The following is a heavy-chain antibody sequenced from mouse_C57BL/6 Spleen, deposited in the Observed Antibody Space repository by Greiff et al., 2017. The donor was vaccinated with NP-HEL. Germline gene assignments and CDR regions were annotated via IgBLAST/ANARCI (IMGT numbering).Heavy chain of an antibody. Sequence: QVQLQQPGAELVKPGASVKLSCKASGYTFTSYWMHWVKQRPGRGLEWIGRIDPNSGGTKYNEKFKGKATLTVDKPSSTASMQLSRLTSEDSAVYFCARGGYGSSSWFAYWGQGTLVTVSA. CDR3: ARGGYGSSSWFAY. CDR1: GYTFTSYW. D-gene: IGHD1-1*01. CDR2: IDPNSGGT. V-gene: IGHV1-72*01. J-gene: IGHJ3*01.